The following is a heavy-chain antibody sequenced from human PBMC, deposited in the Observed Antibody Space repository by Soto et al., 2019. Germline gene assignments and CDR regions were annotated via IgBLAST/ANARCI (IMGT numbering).Heavy chain of an antibody. V-gene: IGHV3-15*07. Sequence: PGGSLRLSCAASGFTFSNAWINWVRQTPGKGLEWVGRVKSKTGGGTTDFAAPVKGRFAISRDDSKNMVYLEMNSLKTEDTAINYCTTDSYITSIIVRFDYWGHGTLVTVSS. J-gene: IGHJ4*01. CDR1: GFTFSNAW. CDR2: VKSKTGGGTT. D-gene: IGHD3-22*01. CDR3: TTDSYITSIIVRFDY.